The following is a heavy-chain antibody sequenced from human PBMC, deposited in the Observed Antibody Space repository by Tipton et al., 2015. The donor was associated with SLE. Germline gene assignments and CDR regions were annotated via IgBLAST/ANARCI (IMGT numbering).Heavy chain of an antibody. V-gene: IGHV4-39*07. CDR2: ISYSGST. Sequence: TLSLTCSVSGGSISRGFYSWNWIRQPPGKGLECIGSISYSGSTYYNLSLKNRVTISVDTSKNQFSLKLSSVTAADTAVYYCEGAATGTNYYMGVWGKGTTVTVSS. J-gene: IGHJ6*03. CDR3: EGAATGTNYYMGV. CDR1: GGSISRGFYS. D-gene: IGHD4-17*01.